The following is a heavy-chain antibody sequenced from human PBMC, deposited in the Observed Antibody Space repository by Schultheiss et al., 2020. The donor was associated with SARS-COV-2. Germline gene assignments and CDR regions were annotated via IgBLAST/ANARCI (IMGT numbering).Heavy chain of an antibody. D-gene: IGHD3-9*01. V-gene: IGHV4-34*01. J-gene: IGHJ6*02. Sequence: SETLSLTCAVSGVSFSGDDWSWIRQAPGKGLEWIGEINHGGNTNYNPSLKSRVTISLDTYKNEFSLRLTSVTAADTAVYFCMRPPYMSGRYLFSGVDVWGQGTTVTVSS. CDR3: MRPPYMSGRYLFSGVDV. CDR1: GVSFSGDD. CDR2: INHGGNT.